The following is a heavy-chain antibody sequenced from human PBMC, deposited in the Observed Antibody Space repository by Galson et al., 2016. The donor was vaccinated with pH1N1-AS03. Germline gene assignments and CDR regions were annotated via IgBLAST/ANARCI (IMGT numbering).Heavy chain of an antibody. J-gene: IGHJ6*03. Sequence: SLRLSCAASGFTFKSYWMSWVRQAPGKGLEWVANISQDENEKYCVDSVKGRFTTSRDNAKNSLYLEMNSLRAEDTALYYCARESTGTEHIVVVTGRYGYYYMDVWGKGTTVTVSS. D-gene: IGHD2-21*02. CDR2: ISQDENEK. CDR1: GFTFKSYW. CDR3: ARESTGTEHIVVVTGRYGYYYMDV. V-gene: IGHV3-7*03.